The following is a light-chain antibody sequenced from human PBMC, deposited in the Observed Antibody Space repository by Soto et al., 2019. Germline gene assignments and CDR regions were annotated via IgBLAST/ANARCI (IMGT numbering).Light chain of an antibody. CDR2: GVS. CDR3: QQYVNWPPWP. CDR1: ESVRSN. Sequence: EIVMTQSPDTLSVSPGERATLSCRASESVRSNLAWYQQKPGQAPRLLIYGVSTRATGIPARFSGSGSETESTLTISNLQSEDFAFYYCQQYVNWPPWPFGQGTKVQIK. J-gene: IGKJ1*01. V-gene: IGKV3-15*01.